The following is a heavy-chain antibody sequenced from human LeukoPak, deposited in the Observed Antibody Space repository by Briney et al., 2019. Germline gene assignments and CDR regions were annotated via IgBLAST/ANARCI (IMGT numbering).Heavy chain of an antibody. Sequence: GGSLRLSCAASGFTFSSYWMSWVRQAPGKGLEWVANIKQDGSEKYYVDSVKGRFTISRDNAKNSLYLQMNSLRAEDTAVYYCARAERWLQLGYFDYWGQGTLVTVSS. CDR2: IKQDGSEK. V-gene: IGHV3-7*01. J-gene: IGHJ4*02. CDR3: ARAERWLQLGYFDY. D-gene: IGHD5-24*01. CDR1: GFTFSSYW.